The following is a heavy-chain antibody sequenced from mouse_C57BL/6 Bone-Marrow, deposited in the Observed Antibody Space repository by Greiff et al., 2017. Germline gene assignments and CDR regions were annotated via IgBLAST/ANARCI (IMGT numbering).Heavy chain of an antibody. D-gene: IGHD3-2*02. J-gene: IGHJ3*01. Sequence: EVHLVEPGGDLVKPGGSLKLSCAASGFTFSSYGMSWVRQTPDKRLEWVATISSGGSYTYYPDSVKGRFTMSRDNAKNTLYLHMSSLKSEDTAMYYCASRQGRVLAYWGQGTLVTVSA. CDR1: GFTFSSYG. CDR2: ISSGGSYT. V-gene: IGHV5-6*01. CDR3: ASRQGRVLAY.